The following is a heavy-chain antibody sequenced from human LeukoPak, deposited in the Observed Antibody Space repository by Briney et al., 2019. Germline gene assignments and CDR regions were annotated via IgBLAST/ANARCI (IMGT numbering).Heavy chain of an antibody. V-gene: IGHV3-23*01. D-gene: IGHD3-10*01. CDR1: GFTFSTYG. CDR2: ISAGGGNT. J-gene: IGHJ4*02. Sequence: GGSLRLSCAASGFTFSTYGMNWVRQAPGKGLEWVSAISAGGGNTYYADSVKGRFTISRDNSKNTLFLEMNSLRAEDTAVYYCATYGSGSYPFDYWGQGTLVTVSS. CDR3: ATYGSGSYPFDY.